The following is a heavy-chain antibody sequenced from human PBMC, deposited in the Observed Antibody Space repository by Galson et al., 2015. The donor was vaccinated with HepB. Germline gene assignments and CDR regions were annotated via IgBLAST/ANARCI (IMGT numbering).Heavy chain of an antibody. V-gene: IGHV5-51*01. CDR1: GYIFSDYW. CDR2: IYPGDSST. J-gene: IGHJ4*02. Sequence: QSGAEVKKPGESLKISCSASGYIFSDYWIGWVRQMPGKGLEWVGFIYPGDSSTRYSPSFQGQVTISADKYIRTAYLQWSSLKASDTAMYYCARQRYFDDWGQGTLVTVSS. CDR3: ARQRYFDD.